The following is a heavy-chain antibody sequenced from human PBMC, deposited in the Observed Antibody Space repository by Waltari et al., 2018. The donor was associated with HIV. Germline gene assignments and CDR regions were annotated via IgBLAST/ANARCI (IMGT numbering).Heavy chain of an antibody. V-gene: IGHV4-38-2*02. CDR1: GYSISSGYY. Sequence: QVQLQESGPGLVKPSETLSLTCTVSGYSISSGYYWGWIRQPPGKGLEWIGSIYHSGSTYYNPSLKSRVTISVDTSKNQFSLKLSSVTAADTAVYYCARGDQSYPRLWFREFGMDVWGQGTTVTVSS. CDR3: ARGDQSYPRLWFREFGMDV. D-gene: IGHD3-10*01. CDR2: IYHSGST. J-gene: IGHJ6*02.